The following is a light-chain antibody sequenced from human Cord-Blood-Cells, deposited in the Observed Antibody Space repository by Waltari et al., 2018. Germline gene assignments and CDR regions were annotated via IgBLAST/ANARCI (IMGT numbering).Light chain of an antibody. J-gene: IGKJ3*01. CDR3: QQFNSYLVT. V-gene: IGKV1-13*02. CDR1: QGISSA. Sequence: AIQLTQSPSSLSASVGDRVTLTCRASQGISSALAWYQQKPGKAPKLLIYDASSLESGVPSRFSGSGSGTDFTLTISSLQPEDFATYYCQQFNSYLVTFGPGTKVDIK. CDR2: DAS.